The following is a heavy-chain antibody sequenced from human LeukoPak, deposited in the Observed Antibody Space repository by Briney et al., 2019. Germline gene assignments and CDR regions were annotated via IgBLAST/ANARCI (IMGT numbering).Heavy chain of an antibody. CDR3: ARQRGAANDY. J-gene: IGHJ4*02. Sequence: PSETLSLTCTVSGGSISSSSYYWSWIRQPPGKGLEWIGYIYYSGSTNYNPSLKSRVTISVDTSKNQFSLKLSSVTAADTAVYYCARQRGAANDYWGQGTLVTVSS. V-gene: IGHV4-61*05. CDR2: IYYSGST. D-gene: IGHD2-15*01. CDR1: GGSISSSSYY.